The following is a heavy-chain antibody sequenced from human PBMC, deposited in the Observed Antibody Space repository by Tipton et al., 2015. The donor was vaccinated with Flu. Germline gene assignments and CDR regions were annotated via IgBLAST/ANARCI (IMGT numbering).Heavy chain of an antibody. CDR3: ERRGYGSYAPIDY. CDR2: TSNTGST. CDR1: GGSISTGDYY. V-gene: IGHV4-31*03. J-gene: IGHJ4*02. D-gene: IGHD3-10*01. Sequence: TLSLTCTVSGGSISTGDYYWIWIRQHPGEGLEWIVYTSNTGSTFYNPPLKSRVTTSLDTSKNQFSLKVSSVTAADTAVYYCERRGYGSYAPIDYWGQGTLVSVSS.